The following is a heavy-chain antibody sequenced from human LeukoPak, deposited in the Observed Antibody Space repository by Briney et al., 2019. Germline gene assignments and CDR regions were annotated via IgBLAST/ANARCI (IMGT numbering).Heavy chain of an antibody. J-gene: IGHJ4*02. CDR2: ISSSSSYI. CDR3: ARVITPFNNPPTGIDY. Sequence: GGSLRLSCAASGFTFSSYSMNWVRQAPGKGLEWVSSISSSSSYIYYADSVKGRFTISRDNAKNSLYLQMNSLRAEDTAVYYCARVITPFNNPPTGIDYWGQGTLVTVSS. CDR1: GFTFSSYS. D-gene: IGHD1-14*01. V-gene: IGHV3-21*01.